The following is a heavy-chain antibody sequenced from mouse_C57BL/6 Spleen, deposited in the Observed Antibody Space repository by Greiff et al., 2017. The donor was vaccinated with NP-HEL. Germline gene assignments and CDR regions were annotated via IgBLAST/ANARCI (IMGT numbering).Heavy chain of an antibody. CDR1: GYTFTSYW. CDR3: ARWGTWGFAY. J-gene: IGHJ3*01. D-gene: IGHD3-3*01. Sequence: VQLQQPGAELVMPGASVKLSCKASGYTFTSYWMHWVKQRPGQGLEWIGEIDPSDSYTNYNQKFKGKSTLTVDKSSSTAYMQLSSLTSEDSAVYYCARWGTWGFAYWGQGTLVTVSA. V-gene: IGHV1-69*01. CDR2: IDPSDSYT.